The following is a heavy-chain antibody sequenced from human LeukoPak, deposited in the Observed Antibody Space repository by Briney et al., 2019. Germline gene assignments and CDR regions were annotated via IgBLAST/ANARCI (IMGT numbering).Heavy chain of an antibody. CDR3: TRVSGAYDVSDY. Sequence: GGSLRLSCAASGFTFSNAWMSWVRQAPGKGLEWVANIREDGSLQYYVDSVEGRFTISRDNARKSVFLQMNTLRVDDTAVYYCTRVSGAYDVSDYWGQGALVTVSS. CDR1: GFTFSNAW. CDR2: IREDGSLQ. J-gene: IGHJ4*02. D-gene: IGHD3-3*01. V-gene: IGHV3-7*03.